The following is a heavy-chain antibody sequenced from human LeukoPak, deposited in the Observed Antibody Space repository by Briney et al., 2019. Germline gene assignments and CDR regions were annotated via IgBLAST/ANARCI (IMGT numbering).Heavy chain of an antibody. V-gene: IGHV3-30*02. CDR3: AKSLGAARGYFDY. Sequence: GGSLRLSCAASGFTFSTYGMHWVRQAPGKGLEWVAFIWSDGSNKYYADSVKGRFTISRDNSKNTLYLQMNSLRAEDTAVYYCAKSLGAARGYFDYWGQGTLVTVSS. D-gene: IGHD1-26*01. CDR1: GFTFSTYG. J-gene: IGHJ4*02. CDR2: IWSDGSNK.